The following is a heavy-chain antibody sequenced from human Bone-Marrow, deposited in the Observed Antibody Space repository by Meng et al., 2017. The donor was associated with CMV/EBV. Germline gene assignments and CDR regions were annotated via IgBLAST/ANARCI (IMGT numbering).Heavy chain of an antibody. J-gene: IGHJ4*02. CDR1: GFTFSSYA. V-gene: IGHV3-23*01. CDR3: AKARYSYGYDFDY. D-gene: IGHD5-18*01. CDR2: IGGSGGNT. Sequence: ASGFTFSSYAMSWVRQAQGKGLEWVSAIGGSGGNTYYADSVEGRFTISRDNSRNTVYLQLNSLRADDTAVYYCAKARYSYGYDFDYWGQGALVTVSS.